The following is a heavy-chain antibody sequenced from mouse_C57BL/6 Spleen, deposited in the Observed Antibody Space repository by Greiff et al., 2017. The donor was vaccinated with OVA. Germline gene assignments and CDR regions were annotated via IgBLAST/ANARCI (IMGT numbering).Heavy chain of an antibody. CDR3: ARFPYDDFDY. J-gene: IGHJ2*01. CDR2: ISSGGSYT. CDR1: GFTFSSYG. D-gene: IGHD2-3*01. Sequence: EVMLVESGGDLVKPGGSLKLSCAASGFTFSSYGMSWVRQTPDKRLEWVATISSGGSYTYYPDSVKGRFTISRDNAKNTLYLQMSSLKSEDTAMYYCARFPYDDFDYWGQGTTLTVSS. V-gene: IGHV5-6*01.